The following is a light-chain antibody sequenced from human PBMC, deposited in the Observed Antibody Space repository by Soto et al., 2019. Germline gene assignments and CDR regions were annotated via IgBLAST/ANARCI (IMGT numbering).Light chain of an antibody. V-gene: IGKV3-20*01. CDR3: QEYGSSPRT. CDR2: GAS. J-gene: IGKJ1*01. Sequence: EIVLTQSPGTLSLSPGERATLSCRASQSVSSSYLAWYQQKPGQAPRLLIYGASSRATGIPDRFSGSGSGTHFTLTISRLELEDFAVYYCQEYGSSPRTFGHGTKLEIK. CDR1: QSVSSSY.